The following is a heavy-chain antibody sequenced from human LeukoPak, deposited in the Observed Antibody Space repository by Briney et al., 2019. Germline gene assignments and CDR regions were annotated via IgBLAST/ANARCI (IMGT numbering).Heavy chain of an antibody. Sequence: PGGSLRLSCRASGFTFSSYTMIWVRQTPGKGLEWVSGISACGASNYYAECVKGRFTISRHNPKNTLYLEMSNLSGEDAAVYYCAKIPGQFLEWNSHYFDYWGQGTLVTVSS. V-gene: IGHV3-23*01. CDR1: GFTFSSYT. D-gene: IGHD3-3*01. CDR2: ISACGASN. CDR3: AKIPGQFLEWNSHYFDY. J-gene: IGHJ4*02.